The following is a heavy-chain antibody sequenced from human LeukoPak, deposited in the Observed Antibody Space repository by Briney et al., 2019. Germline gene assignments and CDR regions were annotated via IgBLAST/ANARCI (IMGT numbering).Heavy chain of an antibody. Sequence: GGSLRLSCAASGFAFSDHYMDWVRQAPGKGLEWVGRTRNKANSYTTEYAASVKGRFTISRDDSKNSLYLQMNSLKTEDTAVYYCASLYGSGKRWVDPWGQGTLVTVSS. CDR1: GFAFSDHY. D-gene: IGHD3-10*01. CDR2: TRNKANSYTT. V-gene: IGHV3-72*01. J-gene: IGHJ5*02. CDR3: ASLYGSGKRWVDP.